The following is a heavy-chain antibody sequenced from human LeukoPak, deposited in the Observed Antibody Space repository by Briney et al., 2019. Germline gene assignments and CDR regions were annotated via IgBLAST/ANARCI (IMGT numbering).Heavy chain of an antibody. D-gene: IGHD3-10*01. CDR1: GASISSYY. J-gene: IGHJ4*02. CDR3: ARTDRDYGSGSFHYFDY. V-gene: IGHV4-59*01. Sequence: SETLSLTCSVSGASISSYYWSWIRQPPGKGLEWIAYIYYSGTTNYNPSLKSRVTISADTSKNQFSLKLKSVTAADTAVYYCARTDRDYGSGSFHYFDYWGQGTLVTVSS. CDR2: IYYSGTT.